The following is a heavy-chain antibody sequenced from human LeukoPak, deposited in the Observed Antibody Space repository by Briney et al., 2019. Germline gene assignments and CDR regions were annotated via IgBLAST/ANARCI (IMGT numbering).Heavy chain of an antibody. CDR1: GFTFSSYE. J-gene: IGHJ4*02. Sequence: LRLSCAASGFTFSSYEMNWVRQPPGKGLEWIGYIYYSGSTNYNPSLKSRVTISVDTSKNQFSLKLSSVTAADTAVHYCARFYGDLANYWGQRTLVSVSS. CDR2: IYYSGST. V-gene: IGHV4-59*01. CDR3: ARFYGDLANY. D-gene: IGHD4-17*01.